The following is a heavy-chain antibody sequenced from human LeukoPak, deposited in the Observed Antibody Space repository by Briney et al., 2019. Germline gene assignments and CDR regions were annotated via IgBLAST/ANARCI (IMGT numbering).Heavy chain of an antibody. J-gene: IGHJ5*02. V-gene: IGHV4-59*11. Sequence: SETLSLTCTVSGGSISSHYWSWIRQPPGKGLEWIGYIYYSGSTNYNPSLKSRVTISVDTSKNQFSLKLNSVTAADTAVYYCARVLRRITMVRGVIRPFGNWFDPWGQGTLVTVSS. CDR3: ARVLRRITMVRGVIRPFGNWFDP. D-gene: IGHD3-10*01. CDR2: IYYSGST. CDR1: GGSISSHY.